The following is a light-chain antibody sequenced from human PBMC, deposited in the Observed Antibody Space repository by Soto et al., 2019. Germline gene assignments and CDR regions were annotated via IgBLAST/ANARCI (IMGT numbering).Light chain of an antibody. Sequence: QSALTQPASVSGSPGQSITISCTGTSSDVGAYDYVSWYQQHPDKAPKLMIYEVSNRPSGVSNRFSGSKSVNTATLTIPGLQADDEADYYCSSYTSSSTRVFGTGTRSPS. CDR3: SSYTSSSTRV. CDR1: SSDVGAYDY. V-gene: IGLV2-14*03. J-gene: IGLJ1*01. CDR2: EVS.